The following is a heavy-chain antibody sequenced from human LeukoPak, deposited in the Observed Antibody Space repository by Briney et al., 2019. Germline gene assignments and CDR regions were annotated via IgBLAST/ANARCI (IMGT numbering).Heavy chain of an antibody. V-gene: IGHV4-59*01. J-gene: IGHJ4*02. CDR1: GGSISSDY. Sequence: SETLSLTCTVSGGSISSDYCNWIRQPPGKGLEWIGYIFYSGSTNYNPSLKSRVTISVDRSKNQFSLKLSSVTAADTAVYYCARGQAGATTLFDYWGQGTLVAVSS. CDR3: ARGQAGATTLFDY. D-gene: IGHD1-26*01. CDR2: IFYSGST.